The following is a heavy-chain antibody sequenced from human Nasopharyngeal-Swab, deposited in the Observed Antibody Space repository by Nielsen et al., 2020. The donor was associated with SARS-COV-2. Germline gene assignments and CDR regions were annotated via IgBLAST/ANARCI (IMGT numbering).Heavy chain of an antibody. CDR2: IWYDGSNQ. CDR3: ARDFRFGELSDFGY. J-gene: IGHJ4*02. D-gene: IGHD3-10*01. V-gene: IGHV3-33*01. Sequence: GESLKISCAASGFTFSSYGMHWVRQAPGKGLEWVAVIWYDGSNQYYEDSVKGRFTIARDNSKNTLYLQMNSLRAEDTAVYYCARDFRFGELSDFGYWGQGTLVTVSS. CDR1: GFTFSSYG.